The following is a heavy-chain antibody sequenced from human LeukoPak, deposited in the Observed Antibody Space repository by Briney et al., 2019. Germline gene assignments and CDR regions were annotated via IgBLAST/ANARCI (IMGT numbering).Heavy chain of an antibody. CDR2: IYYSGST. CDR3: ARVDGGEYYGSGSYYTFDY. Sequence: SETLSLTCTVSGGSISSGDYYWSWIRQPPGEGLEWIGYIYYSGSTYYNPSLKSRVTISVDTSKNQFSLKLSSVTAADTAVYYCARVDGGEYYGSGSYYTFDYWGQGTLVTVSS. CDR1: GGSISSGDYY. V-gene: IGHV4-30-4*01. D-gene: IGHD3-10*01. J-gene: IGHJ4*02.